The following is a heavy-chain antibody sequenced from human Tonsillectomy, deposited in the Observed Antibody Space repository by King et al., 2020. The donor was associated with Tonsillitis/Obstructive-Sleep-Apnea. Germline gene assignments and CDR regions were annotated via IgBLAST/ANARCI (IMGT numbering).Heavy chain of an antibody. V-gene: IGHV3-30*04. J-gene: IGHJ4*02. CDR1: GFTFSSYA. CDR2: ISYDGSNK. Sequence: HVQLVESGGGVVQPGRSLRLSCAASGFTFSSYAMHWVRQAPGKGLEWVAVISYDGSNKYYADSVKGRFTISRDNSKNTLYLQMNSLRAEDTAVYYCAREGGSGRYYFDYWGQGTLVTVSX. D-gene: IGHD3-10*01. CDR3: AREGGSGRYYFDY.